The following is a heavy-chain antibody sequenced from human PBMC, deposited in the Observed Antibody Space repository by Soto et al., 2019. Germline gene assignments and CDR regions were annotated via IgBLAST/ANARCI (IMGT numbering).Heavy chain of an antibody. V-gene: IGHV4-39*01. CDR1: GVSISGSTFY. J-gene: IGHJ4*02. D-gene: IGHD3-16*01. Sequence: QLQLHESGPGLVKPSATLSLTCSVSGVSISGSTFYWGWIRQSPGKGLEWIGSVYYNENTYYTPSRASRVTISGQPAKNQCSLHLTSVTAADTAVDYCARLLGLRAAEYWGQGTLLTVSS. CDR2: VYYNENT. CDR3: ARLLGLRAAEY.